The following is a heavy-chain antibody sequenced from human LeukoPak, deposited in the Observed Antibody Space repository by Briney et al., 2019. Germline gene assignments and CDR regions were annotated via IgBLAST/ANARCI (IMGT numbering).Heavy chain of an antibody. J-gene: IGHJ4*02. CDR1: GFTFSSYG. V-gene: IGHV3-30*02. CDR2: IRYDGSNK. Sequence: QPGGSLRLSCAASGFTFSSYGMHWVRQAPGKGLEWVAFIRYDGSNKYYADSVKGRFTISRDNSKNTLYLQMNSLRAEDTAVYYCAKDRPSYSSGWYYFDYWGQGTLVTVSS. D-gene: IGHD6-19*01. CDR3: AKDRPSYSSGWYYFDY.